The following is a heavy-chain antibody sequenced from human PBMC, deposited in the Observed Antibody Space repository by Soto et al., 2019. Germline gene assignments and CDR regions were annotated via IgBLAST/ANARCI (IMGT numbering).Heavy chain of an antibody. Sequence: SVKVFCKASGGTFSSYAISWVRQAPGQGLEWMGGIIPIFSTANYAQKFQGRVTITADESTSTVYVELSSLRSEDTAVFYCASSRITIFGVPPMATYYYYGMDVWGQGTTVTVSS. D-gene: IGHD3-3*01. CDR1: GGTFSSYA. V-gene: IGHV1-69*13. CDR2: IIPIFSTA. J-gene: IGHJ6*02. CDR3: ASSRITIFGVPPMATYYYYGMDV.